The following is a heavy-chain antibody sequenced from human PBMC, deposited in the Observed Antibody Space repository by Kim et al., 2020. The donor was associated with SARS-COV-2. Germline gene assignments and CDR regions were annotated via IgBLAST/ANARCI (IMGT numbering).Heavy chain of an antibody. CDR2: INHSGST. CDR3: ARLLYGDYAYWYFDL. D-gene: IGHD4-17*01. V-gene: IGHV4-34*01. J-gene: IGHJ2*01. CDR1: GGSFSGYY. Sequence: SETLSLTCAVYGGSFSGYYWSWIRQPPGKGLEWIGEINHSGSTNYNPSLKSRVTISVDTSKNQFSLKLSSVTAADTAVYYCARLLYGDYAYWYFDLWGRGTLVTVSS.